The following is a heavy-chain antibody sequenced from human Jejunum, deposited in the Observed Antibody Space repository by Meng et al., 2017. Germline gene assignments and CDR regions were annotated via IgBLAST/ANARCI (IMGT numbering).Heavy chain of an antibody. CDR1: GGSISGSNYY. V-gene: IGHV4-39*07. J-gene: IGHJ5*02. CDR3: ARVSKPYGSGLDP. CDR2: IYYSGST. Sequence: QGSGPGRVKAPQAPPLHSPVPGGSISGSNYYWGWIRQPPGKGLEWIGTIYYSGSTYYNPSLKSRVTISVDTSKNQFSLNLSSVTAADTAIYYCARVSKPYGSGLDPWGQGTLVTVSS. D-gene: IGHD3-10*01.